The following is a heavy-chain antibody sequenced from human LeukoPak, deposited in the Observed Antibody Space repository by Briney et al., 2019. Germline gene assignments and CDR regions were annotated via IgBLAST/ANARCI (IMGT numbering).Heavy chain of an antibody. V-gene: IGHV3-21*01. J-gene: IGHJ5*01. D-gene: IGHD1-26*01. Sequence: GGSLRLSCAASGFTFSSYSMNWVRQPPGKGLEWVSYISSSGSYIYYADSVKGRFTISRDNAKNSLYLQLDSLRAEDTAVYYCARDSRQWVEQLPYGWFDPWGQGTLVTVSP. CDR1: GFTFSSYS. CDR2: ISSSGSYI. CDR3: ARDSRQWVEQLPYGWFDP.